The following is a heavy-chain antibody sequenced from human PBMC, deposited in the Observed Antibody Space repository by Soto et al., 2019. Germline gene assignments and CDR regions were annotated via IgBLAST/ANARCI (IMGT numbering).Heavy chain of an antibody. CDR2: ISGSGGST. Sequence: EVQLLESGGGLVQPGGSLRLSCAASGFTFSSYAMSWVRQAPGKGLEWVSAISGSGGSTYYADSVKGRFTISRDNSKNPLYLLMNSLRAEDTAVYYCAKDNNPSDDGDYESYYYYGMDVWGQGTTVPVSS. CDR1: GFTFSSYA. V-gene: IGHV3-23*01. J-gene: IGHJ6*02. CDR3: AKDNNPSDDGDYESYYYYGMDV. D-gene: IGHD4-17*01.